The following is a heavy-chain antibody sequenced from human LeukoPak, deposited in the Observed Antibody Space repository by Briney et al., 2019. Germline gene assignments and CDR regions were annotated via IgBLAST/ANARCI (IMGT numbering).Heavy chain of an antibody. CDR2: IIPILGIA. V-gene: IGHV1-69*04. J-gene: IGHJ4*02. Sequence: SVKVSCKASGGTFSSYAISWVRQAPGQGLEWMGRIIPILGIANYAQKFQGRVTITADKSTSTAYMELSGLRSEDTAVYYCAWGAASVQFDYWGQGTLVTVSS. CDR1: GGTFSSYA. D-gene: IGHD1-26*01. CDR3: AWGAASVQFDY.